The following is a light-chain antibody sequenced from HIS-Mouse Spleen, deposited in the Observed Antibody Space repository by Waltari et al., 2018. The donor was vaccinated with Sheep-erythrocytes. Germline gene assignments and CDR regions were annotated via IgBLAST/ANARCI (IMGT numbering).Light chain of an antibody. CDR1: KLGDQY. Sequence: SYELTQPPSVSVSPGQTASITCSGDKLGDQYACWYQQKPGQSPVLVIYQDSKRPSGIPERFSGSNSGNTATLTISGTQAMDEADYYCQAWDSGTAVVFGGGTKLTVL. CDR3: QAWDSGTAVV. CDR2: QDS. J-gene: IGLJ2*01. V-gene: IGLV3-1*01.